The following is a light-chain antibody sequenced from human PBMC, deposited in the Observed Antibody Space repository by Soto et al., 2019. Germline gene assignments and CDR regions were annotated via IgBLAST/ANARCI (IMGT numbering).Light chain of an antibody. CDR1: ESLVHTDGNTY. J-gene: IGKJ2*01. CDR2: NVA. V-gene: IGKV2-24*01. Sequence: DVVLTQTPLSSPVTLGQPASFSCRSSESLVHTDGNTYLNWLQQRPGQPPRLLIYNVAYRFSGVPDRFSGSGAGTDFTMKISRVEPEDVGTYYCMQETKYPPYTFGQGIKLEIE. CDR3: MQETKYPPYT.